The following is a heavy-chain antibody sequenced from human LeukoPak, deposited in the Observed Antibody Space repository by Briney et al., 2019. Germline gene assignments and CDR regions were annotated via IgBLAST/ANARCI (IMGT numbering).Heavy chain of an antibody. D-gene: IGHD2-15*01. CDR3: ARVWTDCSGGSCYIM. Sequence: SETLSLTCAVYGGSFSGYYWSWIRQPPGKGLEWIGEINHSGSTNYNPSLKSRVTISVDTSKNLFSLKLSSVTTADTAVYYCARVWTDCSGGSCYIMWGQGTLVTVSS. V-gene: IGHV4-34*01. J-gene: IGHJ4*02. CDR1: GGSFSGYY. CDR2: INHSGST.